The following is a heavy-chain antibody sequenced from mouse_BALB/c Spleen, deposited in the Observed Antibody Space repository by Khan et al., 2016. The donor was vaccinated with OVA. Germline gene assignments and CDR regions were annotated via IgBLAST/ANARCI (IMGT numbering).Heavy chain of an antibody. CDR3: ARDGGYSLFAY. Sequence: VQLQESGPELVRPGVSVKISCKGPDYTFTDYPMHWVQQSHVKSLEWIGAVSTYYGNANYNQKFKGKAIMTVDKSSSTVYMELARLTSDDSAIYYCARDGGYSLFAYWGQGTLVTVSA. D-gene: IGHD2-3*01. V-gene: IGHV1S137*01. CDR2: VSTYYGNA. J-gene: IGHJ3*01. CDR1: DYTFTDYP.